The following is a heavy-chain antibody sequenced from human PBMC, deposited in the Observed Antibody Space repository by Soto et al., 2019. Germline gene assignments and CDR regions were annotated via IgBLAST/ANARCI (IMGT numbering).Heavy chain of an antibody. Sequence: QVQLVQSGAEVRKPGASVTVSCRSSGDSFNDYYIHWVRQAPGQGFEWMGWINSNGGVTKYAQKYQGRASMTRETSIRTVYMQLSRLRTDDTAVYSYARESGAATATLDYYYFYMDVWGTGTTVTVSS. CDR2: INSNGGVT. CDR1: GDSFNDYY. V-gene: IGHV1-2*02. J-gene: IGHJ6*03. CDR3: ARESGAATATLDYYYFYMDV. D-gene: IGHD6-25*01.